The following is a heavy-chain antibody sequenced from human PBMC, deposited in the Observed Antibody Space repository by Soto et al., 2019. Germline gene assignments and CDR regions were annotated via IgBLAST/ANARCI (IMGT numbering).Heavy chain of an antibody. CDR3: AKDLAAPGPSEL. V-gene: IGHV3-66*01. CDR2: IYSGGST. J-gene: IGHJ3*01. Sequence: PGGSLRLSCAASGFTVNSNYMSWVRQAPGKGLEWVSVIYSGGSTYYADSVKGRFTISRDNSKNTLYLQMNSLRAEDTAVYYCAKDLAAPGPSELWGQGTLVTVSS. CDR1: GFTVNSNY. D-gene: IGHD6-13*01.